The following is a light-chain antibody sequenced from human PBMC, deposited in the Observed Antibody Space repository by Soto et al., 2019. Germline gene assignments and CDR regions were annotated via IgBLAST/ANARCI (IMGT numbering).Light chain of an antibody. J-gene: IGKJ5*01. CDR1: QSLNTY. V-gene: IGKV3-20*01. Sequence: EIVLTQSPGTLSLSPGERATLSCRASQSLNTYIAWYQQKPGQAPRLLLYGASSRATGVPDRFSGSGSGTDFTLTISRLEPEDFAVYYCHQYGSSPTFGQGTRVE. CDR2: GAS. CDR3: HQYGSSPT.